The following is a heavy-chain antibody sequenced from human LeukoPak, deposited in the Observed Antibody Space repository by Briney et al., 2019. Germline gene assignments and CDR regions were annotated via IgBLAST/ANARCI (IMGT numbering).Heavy chain of an antibody. D-gene: IGHD2-2*01. V-gene: IGHV3-64*01. CDR2: ISSNGGST. CDR1: GFPVSSYA. Sequence: PGGSLRLFCAASGFPVSSYAMHWVRQAPGKGLEYFSDISSNGGSTSYANPVKGRFTISRDNSKNTLYLQMGSLRAEDMAVYYCARSSIVVVSILDYWGQGTLVTVSS. J-gene: IGHJ4*02. CDR3: ARSSIVVVSILDY.